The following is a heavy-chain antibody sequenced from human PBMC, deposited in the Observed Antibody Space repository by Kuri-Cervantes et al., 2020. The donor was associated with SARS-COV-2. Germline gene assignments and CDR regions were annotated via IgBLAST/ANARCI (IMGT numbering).Heavy chain of an antibody. CDR3: ARCGWRAAGKIDAFDI. CDR1: GDSFSSYS. D-gene: IGHD6-19*01. V-gene: IGHV1-69*05. Sequence: KISCKAFGDSFSSYSFNWVRQAPGQGLEWMGGIIPMFGTANYAQKFQGRVTITTDESTSTAYMELSSLRSEDTAVYYCARCGWRAAGKIDAFDIWGQGTMVTVSS. J-gene: IGHJ3*02. CDR2: IIPMFGTA.